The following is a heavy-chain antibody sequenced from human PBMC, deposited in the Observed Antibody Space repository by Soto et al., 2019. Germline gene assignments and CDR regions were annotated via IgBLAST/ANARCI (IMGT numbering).Heavy chain of an antibody. CDR2: ISAYNGNT. CDR1: GYTFTSYG. D-gene: IGHD3-10*01. CDR3: ARDPYLDLWFGESTYYYYGMDV. V-gene: IGHV1-18*01. Sequence: QVQLVQSGAEVKKPGASVKVSCKASGYTFTSYGISWVRQAPGQGLEWMGWISAYNGNTNYAQKRQGGVTMTTDTAASTADMELRSLRSDDTAVYYCARDPYLDLWFGESTYYYYGMDVWGQGTTVTVSS. J-gene: IGHJ6*02.